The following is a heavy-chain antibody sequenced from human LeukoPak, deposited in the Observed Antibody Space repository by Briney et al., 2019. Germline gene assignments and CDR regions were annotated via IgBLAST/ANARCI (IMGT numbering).Heavy chain of an antibody. Sequence: GGSLRLSCAASGFTFSNYAMSWVRQAPGKGLEWVSVIYSGGSTYYADSVKGRFIISRDNSKNTLNLQMSSLRAEDTAVYYCARGLDYFDYWGQGTLVTVSS. J-gene: IGHJ4*02. CDR2: IYSGGST. CDR3: ARGLDYFDY. CDR1: GFTFSNYA. V-gene: IGHV3-66*02.